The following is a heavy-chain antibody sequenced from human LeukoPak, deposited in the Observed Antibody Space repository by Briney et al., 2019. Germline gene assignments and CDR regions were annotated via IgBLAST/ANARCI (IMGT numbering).Heavy chain of an antibody. CDR2: INRGGSRT. CDR3: ASSGSYRFDY. Sequence: PGGSLRLSCAASGFTFSNHWMHWVRQAPGKGLMWVSRINRGGSRTDYADSVKGRFTISRDDAKNTLYLQLNSLRAEDTAVYYCASSGSYRFDYWGQGTLVTVSS. V-gene: IGHV3-74*01. CDR1: GFTFSNHW. J-gene: IGHJ4*02. D-gene: IGHD1-26*01.